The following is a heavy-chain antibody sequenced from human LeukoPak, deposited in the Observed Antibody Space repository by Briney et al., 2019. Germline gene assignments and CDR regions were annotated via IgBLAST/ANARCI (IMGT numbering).Heavy chain of an antibody. CDR1: GFTFSDYY. J-gene: IGHJ6*03. CDR2: ISSSASDI. D-gene: IGHD5-18*01. CDR3: ARDKYSHGHNYYYMDV. V-gene: IGHV3-11*04. Sequence: GGSLRLSCAASGFTFSDYYMSWIRQAPGKGLEWVSYISSSASDIYYADSVKGRFTMSRDNAKNSLYLQMNSLRAKDTAVYYCARDKYSHGHNYYYMDVWGKGTTVTVSS.